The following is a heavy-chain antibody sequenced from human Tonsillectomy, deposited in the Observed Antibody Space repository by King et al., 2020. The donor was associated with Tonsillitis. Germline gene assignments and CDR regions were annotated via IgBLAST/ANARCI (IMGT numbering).Heavy chain of an antibody. CDR3: ARETSYDFWSGYPNWFDP. CDR1: GGSISSGSYY. CDR2: IYTSGST. Sequence: VQLQESGPGLVKPSQTLSLTCNVSGGSISSGSYYWSWIRQPAGKGLEWIGRIYTSGSTNYNPSRKSRVTMSVATSKNQFSLKLSSVTAADTAVYYCARETSYDFWSGYPNWFDPWGQGTLVTVSS. D-gene: IGHD3-3*01. V-gene: IGHV4-61*02. J-gene: IGHJ5*02.